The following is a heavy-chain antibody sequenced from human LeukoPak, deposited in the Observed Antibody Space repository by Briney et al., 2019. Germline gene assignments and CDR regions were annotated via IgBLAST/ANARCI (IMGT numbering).Heavy chain of an antibody. CDR2: ISSSSSYI. V-gene: IGHV3-21*01. D-gene: IGHD3-22*01. CDR3: ARDPLDVVVAYFDY. J-gene: IGHJ4*02. Sequence: GGSLRLSCAASGFTFSSYSMNWVRQAPGKGLEWVSSISSSSSYIYYADSVKGRFTISRDNAKNSLYLQMNSLRAEDTAVYYCARDPLDVVVAYFDYWGQGTLVTVSS. CDR1: GFTFSSYS.